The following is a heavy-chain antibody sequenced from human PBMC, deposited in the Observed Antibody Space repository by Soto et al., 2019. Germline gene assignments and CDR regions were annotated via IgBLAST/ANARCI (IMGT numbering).Heavy chain of an antibody. CDR1: GFTFSSYA. CDR2: ISYDGSNK. D-gene: IGHD3-22*01. J-gene: IGHJ4*02. Sequence: LRLSCAASGFTFSSYAMHWVRQAPGKGLEWVAVISYDGSNKYYADSVKGRFTISRDNSKNTLYLQMNSLRAEDTAVYYCARDPDSSGYYYVAADYWGQGTLVTVSS. V-gene: IGHV3-30-3*01. CDR3: ARDPDSSGYYYVAADY.